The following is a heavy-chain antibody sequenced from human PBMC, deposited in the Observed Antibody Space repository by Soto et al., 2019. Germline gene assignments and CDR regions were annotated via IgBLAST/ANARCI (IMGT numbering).Heavy chain of an antibody. D-gene: IGHD5-12*01. CDR1: GFTVSSNY. CDR3: AFRRDGYNGFDY. Sequence: EVQLVESGGGLIQPGGSLRLSCAAPGFTVSSNYMSWVRQAPGKGLEWVSVIYSGGSTYYADSVKGRFTISRDNSKNTLYLQMNSLRAEDTAVYYCAFRRDGYNGFDYWGQGTLVTVSS. V-gene: IGHV3-53*01. J-gene: IGHJ4*02. CDR2: IYSGGST.